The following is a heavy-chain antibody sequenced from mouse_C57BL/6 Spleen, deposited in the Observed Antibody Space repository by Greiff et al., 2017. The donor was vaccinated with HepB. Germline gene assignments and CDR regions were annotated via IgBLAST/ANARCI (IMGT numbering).Heavy chain of an antibody. D-gene: IGHD2-5*01. V-gene: IGHV1-7*01. J-gene: IGHJ3*01. CDR1: GYTFTSYW. CDR2: INPSSGYT. CDR3: SRSGSNYEAWFAY. Sequence: VQLQQSGAELAKPGASVKLSCKASGYTFTSYWMHWVKQRPGQGLEWIGYINPSSGYTKYNQKFKDKATLTADKSSSTAYMKLSSLTYEDSAVYSGSRSGSNYEAWFAYWGQGTLVTVSA.